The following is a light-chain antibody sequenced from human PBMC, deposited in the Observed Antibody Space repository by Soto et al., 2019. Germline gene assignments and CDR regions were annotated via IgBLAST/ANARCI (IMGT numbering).Light chain of an antibody. CDR2: EVS. CDR1: SSDVGGYNY. Sequence: QSALTQPPSAAGSPGQSVTISCTGTSSDVGGYNYVSWYQQNPGKAPKLMIYEVSKRPSGVPDRFAGSKSGNTASLTGSGLQAEDEADYYCRSYAGSNNVVFGGGTKVTVL. J-gene: IGLJ2*01. CDR3: RSYAGSNNVV. V-gene: IGLV2-8*01.